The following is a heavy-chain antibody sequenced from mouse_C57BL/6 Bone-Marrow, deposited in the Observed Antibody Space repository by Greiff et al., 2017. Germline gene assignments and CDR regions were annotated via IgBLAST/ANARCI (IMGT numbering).Heavy chain of an antibody. V-gene: IGHV3-6*01. CDR1: GYSITSGYY. J-gene: IGHJ2*01. Sequence: EVQLQESGPGLVKPSQSLSLTCSVTGYSITSGYYWNWIRQFPGNKLEWMGYISYDGSNNYNPSLKNRISITRDTSKNQFFLKLNSVTTEDTATYYGARAQLGRVDYWGQGTTLTVSS. CDR3: ARAQLGRVDY. CDR2: ISYDGSN. D-gene: IGHD4-1*02.